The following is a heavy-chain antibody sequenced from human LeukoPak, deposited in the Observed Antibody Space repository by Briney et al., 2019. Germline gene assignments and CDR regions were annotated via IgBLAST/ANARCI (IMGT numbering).Heavy chain of an antibody. J-gene: IGHJ6*03. V-gene: IGHV3-21*01. D-gene: IGHD3-3*01. Sequence: GGSLRLSCAASGFTFSSYSMNWVRQAPGKGLEWVSSISSSSSYIYYADSVKGRFTISRDNAKNSLYLQMNSLRAEDTAVYYCARDPPTILGVLLYYMDVWGKGTTVTVSS. CDR3: ARDPPTILGVLLYYMDV. CDR2: ISSSSSYI. CDR1: GFTFSSYS.